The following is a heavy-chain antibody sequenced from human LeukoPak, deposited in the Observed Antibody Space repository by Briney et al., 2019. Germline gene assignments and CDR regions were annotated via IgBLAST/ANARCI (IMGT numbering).Heavy chain of an antibody. Sequence: PGGSLRLSCAASGFTFSSYSMNWVRQAPGKGLEWVSSISSSSSYIYYADSVKGRFTISRDNAKNSLYLQMNSLRAEDTAVYYCAREDSSSWSQWFDPWGQGTLVTVSS. J-gene: IGHJ5*02. CDR1: GFTFSSYS. CDR2: ISSSSSYI. V-gene: IGHV3-21*01. D-gene: IGHD6-13*01. CDR3: AREDSSSWSQWFDP.